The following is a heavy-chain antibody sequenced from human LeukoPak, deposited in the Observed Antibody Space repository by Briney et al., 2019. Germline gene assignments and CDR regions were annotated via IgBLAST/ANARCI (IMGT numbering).Heavy chain of an antibody. J-gene: IGHJ4*02. CDR2: ISGSGGST. CDR3: AKDPSGAVKANDDY. CDR1: GFAFSSYA. V-gene: IGHV3-23*01. Sequence: GGSLRLSCAASGFAFSSYAMSWVRQAPGKGLEWVSAISGSGGSTYYADSVKGRFTISRDNSKNTLYLQMNGLRAEDTAVYYCAKDPSGAVKANDDYWGQGTLVTVSS. D-gene: IGHD4-11*01.